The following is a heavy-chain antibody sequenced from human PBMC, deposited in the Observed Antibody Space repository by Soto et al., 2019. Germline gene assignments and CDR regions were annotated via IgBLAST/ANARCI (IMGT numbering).Heavy chain of an antibody. Sequence: PSETLSLTCTVSGGSISSGDYYWSWIRQPPGKGLGWIGYIYYSGSTYYNPSLKSRVTISVDTSKNQFSLKLSSVTAADTAVYYCATSYGNAWYTFWGQGTQVTVSS. CDR1: GGSISSGDYY. V-gene: IGHV4-30-4*01. CDR3: ATSYGNAWYTF. D-gene: IGHD6-13*01. CDR2: IYYSGST. J-gene: IGHJ4*02.